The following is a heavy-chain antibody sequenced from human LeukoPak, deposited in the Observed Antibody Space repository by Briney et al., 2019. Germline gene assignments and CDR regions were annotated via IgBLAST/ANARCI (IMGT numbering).Heavy chain of an antibody. V-gene: IGHV4-4*02. J-gene: IGHJ4*02. Sequence: SGTLSLTCAVSGGSISSSNWWSWVRQPPGKGLEWIGEIYHSGSTNYNPSLKSRVTISVDTSKNQFSLKLTSVTAADAAVYYCAREAYCSGGSCYSGYFDSWGQGTLVTVSS. CDR3: AREAYCSGGSCYSGYFDS. CDR2: IYHSGST. D-gene: IGHD2-15*01. CDR1: GGSISSSNW.